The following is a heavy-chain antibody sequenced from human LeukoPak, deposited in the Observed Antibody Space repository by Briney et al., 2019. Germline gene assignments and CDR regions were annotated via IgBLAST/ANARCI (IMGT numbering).Heavy chain of an antibody. V-gene: IGHV4-39*01. CDR2: INHSGST. Sequence: PSETLSLTCTVSGGSISSSSYYWGWIRQPPGKGLEWIGEINHSGSTNYNPSLKSRVTISIDTSKNQFSLKLRSVTAADTAVYYCASLRVPGDFDYWGQGTLVTVSS. J-gene: IGHJ4*02. CDR3: ASLRVPGDFDY. CDR1: GGSISSSSYY.